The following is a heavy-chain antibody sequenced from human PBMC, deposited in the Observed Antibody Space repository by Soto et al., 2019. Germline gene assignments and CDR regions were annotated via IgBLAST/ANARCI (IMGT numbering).Heavy chain of an antibody. CDR2: IYYSGST. Sequence: SETLSLTCTVSGGSISSYYWTWIRQPPGKGLEWIGYIYYSGSTNYNPSLKSRVTISVATSKIQVSLKLSSVPAADTAVYYCARVRYCRGGSCNGYHGMDVWGQGTTVTV. D-gene: IGHD2-15*01. V-gene: IGHV4-59*08. CDR1: GGSISSYY. CDR3: ARVRYCRGGSCNGYHGMDV. J-gene: IGHJ6*02.